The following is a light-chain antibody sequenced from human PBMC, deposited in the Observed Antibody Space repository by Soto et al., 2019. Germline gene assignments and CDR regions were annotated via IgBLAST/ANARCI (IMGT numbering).Light chain of an antibody. Sequence: QSVLTQPPSASGSPGQSVTISCTGTSSDIGAYDYVSWYQQYPGKAPRLIIYEVRHRPSGVPDRFSGSKSGNTASLTVSGLQAEDEADYYCSSYAGNNNLGPFGGGTQLTVL. V-gene: IGLV2-8*01. J-gene: IGLJ7*01. CDR3: SSYAGNNNLGP. CDR1: SSDIGAYDY. CDR2: EVR.